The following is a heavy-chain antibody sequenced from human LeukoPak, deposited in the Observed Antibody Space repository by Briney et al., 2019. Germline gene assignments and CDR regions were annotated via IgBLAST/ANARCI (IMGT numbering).Heavy chain of an antibody. D-gene: IGHD1-26*01. J-gene: IGHJ4*02. CDR3: ARNASDSGTSYFDY. Sequence: SETLSLTCTVSGGSISSSTSYWGWIRQPPGKGLEWIGSIYYSGSTPYNPSLKSRVTISVDTSKKQFSLKLDSVTAADTAVYYCARNASDSGTSYFDYWGQGTLVTVSS. V-gene: IGHV4-39*01. CDR1: GGSISSSTSY. CDR2: IYYSGST.